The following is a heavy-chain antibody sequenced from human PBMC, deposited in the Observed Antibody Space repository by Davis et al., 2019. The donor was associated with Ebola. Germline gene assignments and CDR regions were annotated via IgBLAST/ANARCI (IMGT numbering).Heavy chain of an antibody. CDR2: ISYDGSNK. CDR3: AREVAPACLDY. Sequence: PGGSLRLSCAASGFTFSSYGMHWVRQAPGKGLEWVAVISYDGSNKYYADSVKGRFTISRDNAKNSLYLQMNSLRAEDTAVYYCAREVAPACLDYWGQGTLVTVSS. V-gene: IGHV3-30*03. J-gene: IGHJ4*02. D-gene: IGHD2-2*01. CDR1: GFTFSSYG.